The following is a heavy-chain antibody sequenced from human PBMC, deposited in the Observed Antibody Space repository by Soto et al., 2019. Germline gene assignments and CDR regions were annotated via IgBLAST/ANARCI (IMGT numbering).Heavy chain of an antibody. CDR1: VGSLSSYY. Sequence: ETLALSCPVSVGSLSSYYWSWLRQPAGKGLEWIGRIYTSGSTNYNPSLKSRVTMSVDKSKNQFSLKLSSVTAADTAVYYCARVRIAARTGAYGMDVWGQGTTVTASS. V-gene: IGHV4-4*07. CDR2: IYTSGST. J-gene: IGHJ6*02. CDR3: ARVRIAARTGAYGMDV. D-gene: IGHD6-6*01.